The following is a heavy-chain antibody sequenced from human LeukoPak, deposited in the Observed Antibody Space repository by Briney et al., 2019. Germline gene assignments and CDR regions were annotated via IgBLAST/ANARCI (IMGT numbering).Heavy chain of an antibody. J-gene: IGHJ5*02. V-gene: IGHV1-2*02. Sequence: ASVKVSCKASGYTFTSYAMNWVRQAPGQGLEWMGWINPNSGGTNYAQKFQGRVTMTRDTSISTAYMELSGLRSDDTAVYYCARAGAVVDNWFDPWGQGTLVTVSS. CDR3: ARAGAVVDNWFDP. D-gene: IGHD2-15*01. CDR1: GYTFTSYA. CDR2: INPNSGGT.